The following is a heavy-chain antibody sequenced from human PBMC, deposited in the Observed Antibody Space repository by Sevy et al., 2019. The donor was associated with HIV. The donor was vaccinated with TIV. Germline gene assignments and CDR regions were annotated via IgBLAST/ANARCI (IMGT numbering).Heavy chain of an antibody. CDR2: ISSSSSTI. V-gene: IGHV3-48*02. D-gene: IGHD6-6*01. Sequence: GGSLRLSCAASGFTFSSYSMNWVRQAPGKGLEWVSYISSSSSTIYYAHSVKGRFTISRENAKNSLYLQMNSLGDEDTAVYYCARDSPRRGSSNYWGQGTLVTVSS. J-gene: IGHJ4*02. CDR1: GFTFSSYS. CDR3: ARDSPRRGSSNY.